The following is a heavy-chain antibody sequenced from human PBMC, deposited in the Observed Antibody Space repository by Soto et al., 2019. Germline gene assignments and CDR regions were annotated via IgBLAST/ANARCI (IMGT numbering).Heavy chain of an antibody. CDR3: ARVRPNCSGGSCPPGY. Sequence: SVKVSCKASGGTFSSYAISWVRQAPGQGLEWMGGIIPIFGTANYAQKFQGRVTITADESTSTAYMELSSLRSEDTAVYYCARVRPNCSGGSCPPGYWGQGTLVT. J-gene: IGHJ4*02. V-gene: IGHV1-69*13. CDR2: IIPIFGTA. D-gene: IGHD2-15*01. CDR1: GGTFSSYA.